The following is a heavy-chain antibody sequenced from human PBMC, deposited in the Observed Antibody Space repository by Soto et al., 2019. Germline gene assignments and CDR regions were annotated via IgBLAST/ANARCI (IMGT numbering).Heavy chain of an antibody. V-gene: IGHV1-18*01. CDR1: GYTFTSYG. J-gene: IGHJ4*02. Sequence: ASVKVSCKASGYTFTSYGISWVRQAPGQGLEWMGWISAYNGNTNYAQKLQGRVTMTTDTSTSTAYMELRSLRSDDTAVYYCARDSHYYDSSGSDYWGQGTLVTVSS. CDR2: ISAYNGNT. D-gene: IGHD3-22*01. CDR3: ARDSHYYDSSGSDY.